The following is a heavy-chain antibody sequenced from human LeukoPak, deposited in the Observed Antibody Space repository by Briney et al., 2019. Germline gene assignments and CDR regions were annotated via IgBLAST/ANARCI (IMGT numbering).Heavy chain of an antibody. CDR1: GFTFSSYW. D-gene: IGHD1-26*01. CDR2: INSDGSST. V-gene: IGHV3-74*01. J-gene: IGHJ4*02. Sequence: GGSLRLSCAASGFTFSSYWMHWVRQAPGKGLVWVSRINSDGSSTSYADSVKGRFTISRDNSKNTLYLQMNSLRAEDTAVYYCAKVRSGSYYIDYWGQGTLVTVSS. CDR3: AKVRSGSYYIDY.